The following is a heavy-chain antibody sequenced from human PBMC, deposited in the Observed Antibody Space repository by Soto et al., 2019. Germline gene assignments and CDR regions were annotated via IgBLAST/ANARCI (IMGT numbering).Heavy chain of an antibody. J-gene: IGHJ6*02. CDR1: GFTFSSYG. D-gene: IGHD3-3*01. Sequence: QVQLVESGGGVVQPGRSLRLSCAASGFTFSSYGRHWVRQAPGKGPEWVAVISYDGSNKYYGGSVKGRFTVSRDNSKNTLYLQMNSLRVEDTAVYYCAKGNAIFGVALPMDVWGQGTTVTVSS. CDR3: AKGNAIFGVALPMDV. CDR2: ISYDGSNK. V-gene: IGHV3-30*18.